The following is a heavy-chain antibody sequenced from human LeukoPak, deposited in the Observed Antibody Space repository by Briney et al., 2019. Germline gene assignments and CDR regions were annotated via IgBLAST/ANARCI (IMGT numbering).Heavy chain of an antibody. D-gene: IGHD1-26*01. V-gene: IGHV4-61*01. CDR2: IYYSGST. Sequence: SETLSLTCTVSGGSVNSGSYYWNWIRQPPGKGLEWIGYIYYSGSTNYNPSLKRRVTISVDTSKNQFSLKLSSVTAADTAVYYCARAAYSGSYHSDYWGQGTLVTVSS. CDR1: GGSVNSGSYY. J-gene: IGHJ4*02. CDR3: ARAAYSGSYHSDY.